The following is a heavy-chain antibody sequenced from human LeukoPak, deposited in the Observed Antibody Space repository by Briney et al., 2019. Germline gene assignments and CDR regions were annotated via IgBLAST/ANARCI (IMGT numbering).Heavy chain of an antibody. V-gene: IGHV4-59*01. CDR1: GGSMNSYY. CDR2: IYYSGST. J-gene: IGHJ4*02. CDR3: ARGGYCSSTSCYKALLFDF. D-gene: IGHD2-2*02. Sequence: PSETLSLTCSVSGGSMNSYYWSWIRQSPGKGLEWIGYIYYSGSTNYNPSLKSRVTISVDTSKNQFSLKLSSVTAADTAVYYCARGGYCSSTSCYKALLFDFWGQGTLVTVSS.